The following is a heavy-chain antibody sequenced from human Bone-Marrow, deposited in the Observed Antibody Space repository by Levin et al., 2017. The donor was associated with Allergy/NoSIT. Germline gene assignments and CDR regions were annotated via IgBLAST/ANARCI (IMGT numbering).Heavy chain of an antibody. V-gene: IGHV3-23*01. CDR3: ATPACSASSCYRGLLDY. CDR1: GFTFSSYA. Sequence: PSETLSLTCAASGFTFSSYAMSWVRLPPGKGLEWVSSILDSGTTTFYADSVKGRFTISRDNSKNTLYLQMNSLRAEDTAVYYCATPACSASSCYRGLLDYWGRGTLVAVSS. D-gene: IGHD2-2*02. CDR2: ILDSGTTT. J-gene: IGHJ4*02.